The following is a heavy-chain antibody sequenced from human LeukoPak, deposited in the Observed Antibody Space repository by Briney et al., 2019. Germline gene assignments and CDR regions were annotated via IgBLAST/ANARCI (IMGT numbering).Heavy chain of an antibody. J-gene: IGHJ4*02. CDR3: ARDGSYRFDY. D-gene: IGHD2-2*03. CDR2: IWYDGSNK. V-gene: IGHV3-33*01. CDR1: GFTFSSHG. Sequence: GGSLRLSCAASGFTFSSHGMHWVRQAPGKGLEWVAVIWYDGSNKYYADSVKGRFTIPRDNSKNTLYLQMDSLRAEDTAVYYCARDGSYRFDYWGQGTLVSVSS.